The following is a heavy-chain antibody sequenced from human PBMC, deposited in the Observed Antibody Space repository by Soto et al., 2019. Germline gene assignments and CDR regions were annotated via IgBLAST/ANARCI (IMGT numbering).Heavy chain of an antibody. CDR3: ARGPDKFDP. CDR1: GGSFSSLV. Sequence: SVKVSCKASGGSFSSLVISWLRQAPGQGPEWMGGINPMLGVANFAQKLQDRVTITADESTTTAYMELSSLRSEDTAVYYCARGPDKFDPWGQGNLVTVSS. J-gene: IGHJ5*02. D-gene: IGHD2-2*01. V-gene: IGHV1-69*10. CDR2: INPMLGVA.